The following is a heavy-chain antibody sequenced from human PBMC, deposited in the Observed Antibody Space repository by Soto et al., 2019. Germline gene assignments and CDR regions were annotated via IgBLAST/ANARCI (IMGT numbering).Heavy chain of an antibody. CDR3: ARDLGYCSGGSCFPENWFDP. V-gene: IGHV1-2*02. CDR1: GYTFTGYY. D-gene: IGHD2-15*01. J-gene: IGHJ5*02. CDR2: INPNSGGT. Sequence: ASVKVSCKASGYTFTGYYMHWVRQAPGQGLEWMGWINPNSGGTNYAQRFQGRVTMTRDTSISTAYMELSRLRSDDTAVYYCARDLGYCSGGSCFPENWFDPWGQGTLVTVSS.